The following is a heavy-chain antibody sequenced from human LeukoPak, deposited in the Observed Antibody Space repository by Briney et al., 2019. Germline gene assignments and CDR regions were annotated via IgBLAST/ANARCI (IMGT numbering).Heavy chain of an antibody. V-gene: IGHV4-59*01. CDR3: ARGEYSYAAAFDI. D-gene: IGHD5-18*01. J-gene: IGHJ3*02. CDR1: GGSISSYY. Sequence: SETLSLTCTASGGSISSYYWSWIRQPPGKGLEWIGYIYYSGSTNYNPSLKSRVTISVDTSKNQFSLTLSSVTAADTAVYYCARGEYSYAAAFDIWGQGTMVTVSS. CDR2: IYYSGST.